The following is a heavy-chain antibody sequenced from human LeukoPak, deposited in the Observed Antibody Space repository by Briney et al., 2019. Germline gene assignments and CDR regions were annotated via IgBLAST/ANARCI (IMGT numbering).Heavy chain of an antibody. J-gene: IGHJ3*02. CDR3: AREGRYDFWSGYYTSDAFDI. V-gene: IGHV1-69*05. CDR2: IIPIFGTA. Sequence: GASVKVSCKASGGTFSSYAISWVRQAPGQGLEWMGGIIPIFGTANYAQKFQGRVTITTDESTSTAYMELSSLRSEDTAVYYCAREGRYDFWSGYYTSDAFDIWGQGTMVTVSS. D-gene: IGHD3-3*01. CDR1: GGTFSSYA.